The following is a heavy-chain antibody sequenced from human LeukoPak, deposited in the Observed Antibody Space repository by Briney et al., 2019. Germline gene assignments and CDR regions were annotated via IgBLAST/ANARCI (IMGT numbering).Heavy chain of an antibody. CDR2: IYSDGTT. Sequence: ASETLSLTCSVSGASTTSYYWNWIRQAPGKGLEWMGYIYSDGTTSYSPSLRSRVTISIDTSRNQFSLKLSSVTAADAAVYYCARDTRSYDTSGYYYFDYWGQGALVTVSS. D-gene: IGHD3-22*01. CDR3: ARDTRSYDTSGYYYFDY. V-gene: IGHV4-59*01. J-gene: IGHJ4*02. CDR1: GASTTSYY.